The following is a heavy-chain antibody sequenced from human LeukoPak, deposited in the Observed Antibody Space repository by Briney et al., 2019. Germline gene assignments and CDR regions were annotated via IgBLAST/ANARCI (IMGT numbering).Heavy chain of an antibody. CDR1: GGSFSGYY. D-gene: IGHD6-13*01. V-gene: IGHV4-34*01. CDR3: ARLTSSSWYYFDY. CDR2: INHSGST. J-gene: IGHJ4*02. Sequence: SETLSLTCAVYGGSFSGYYWSWIRQPPGKGLEWIGEINHSGSTNYNPSLKSRVTISVDTSKNQFSLKLSSVTAADTAVYYCARLTSSSWYYFDYRGQGTLVTVSS.